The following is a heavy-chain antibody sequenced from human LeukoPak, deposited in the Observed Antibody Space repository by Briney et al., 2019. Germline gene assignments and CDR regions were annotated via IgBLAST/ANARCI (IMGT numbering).Heavy chain of an antibody. CDR2: INSDGSST. J-gene: IGHJ4*02. CDR1: GFTFSSYW. CDR3: ARYYGSGIHLDY. Sequence: GGSLRLSCAASGFTFSSYWMHWVRQAPGKGLVWVSRINSDGSSTSYADSVKGRFTISRDNAKNTLYLQMNSLRAEDTAVYYCARYYGSGIHLDYWGQGTLVTVSS. D-gene: IGHD3-10*01. V-gene: IGHV3-74*01.